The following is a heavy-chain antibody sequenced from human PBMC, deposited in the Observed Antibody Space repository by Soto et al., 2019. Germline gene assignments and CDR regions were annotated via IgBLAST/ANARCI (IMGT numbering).Heavy chain of an antibody. Sequence: GGSLRLSCTASGFIFNTYWMTWVRQAPGGGLEWVASIKHDGSDQFYVDSVKGRFIASRDNAENSLFLQMNSLRSEDTGVYYCARGWGYYFDYWGQGTLVTVSS. J-gene: IGHJ4*02. V-gene: IGHV3-7*01. CDR2: IKHDGSDQ. CDR3: ARGWGYYFDY. D-gene: IGHD2-21*01. CDR1: GFIFNTYW.